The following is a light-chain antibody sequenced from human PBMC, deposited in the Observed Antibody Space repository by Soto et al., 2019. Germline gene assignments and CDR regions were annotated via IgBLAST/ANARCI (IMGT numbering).Light chain of an antibody. V-gene: IGLV2-14*01. CDR1: SSDVGGYNY. CDR3: TSYTSSSTLV. Sequence: QSALTQPASVSGSPGQSITISCTGTSSDVGGYNYVSWYQQHPGKAPKLMIYDVSNRPSGVSTRFSGSKSGNTASLTISGLQAEDEDDYYCTSYTSSSTLVFGGGTQLTVL. J-gene: IGLJ2*01. CDR2: DVS.